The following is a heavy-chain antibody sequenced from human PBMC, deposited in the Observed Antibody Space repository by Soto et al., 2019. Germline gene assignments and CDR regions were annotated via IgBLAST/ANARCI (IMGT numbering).Heavy chain of an antibody. CDR2: IIPIFGTA. CDR3: AIGGDYFLSRSCFDP. Sequence: SVKVSCKSSGGTFSSYAISCVRQAPGQGLEWMGGIIPIFGTANYAQKFQGRVTITADESTSTAYLDLSSLRSEDTAVYYCAIGGDYFLSRSCFDPWGQGTLVTVSS. CDR1: GGTFSSYA. D-gene: IGHD4-17*01. V-gene: IGHV1-69*13. J-gene: IGHJ5*02.